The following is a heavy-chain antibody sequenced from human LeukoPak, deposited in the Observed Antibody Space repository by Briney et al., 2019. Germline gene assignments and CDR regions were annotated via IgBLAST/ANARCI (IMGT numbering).Heavy chain of an antibody. CDR1: GGSISSYY. Sequence: SETLSLTCTVSGGSISSYYWSWIRQPPGKGLEWIGYIYYSGSTNYNPSLKSRVTISVDTSKNQFSLKLSSVTAADTAVYYCARMRDIVVVPVGNWFDPWGQGTLVTVSS. CDR2: IYYSGST. V-gene: IGHV4-59*01. D-gene: IGHD2-2*01. J-gene: IGHJ5*02. CDR3: ARMRDIVVVPVGNWFDP.